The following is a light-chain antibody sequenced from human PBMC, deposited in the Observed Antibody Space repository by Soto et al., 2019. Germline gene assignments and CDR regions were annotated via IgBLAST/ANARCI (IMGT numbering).Light chain of an antibody. J-gene: IGKJ5*01. CDR3: QQRNIWPPVT. CDR1: QFVNSRY. V-gene: IGKV3D-20*02. Sequence: EIVLTQSPGTLSLSPGESATLLCRAIQFVNSRYLAWYQQKPGQAPRLLIYGASSRATGIPDRFSGSGSGTDFTLTISSLEPEDSAIYYCQQRNIWPPVTFGQGTRLETK. CDR2: GAS.